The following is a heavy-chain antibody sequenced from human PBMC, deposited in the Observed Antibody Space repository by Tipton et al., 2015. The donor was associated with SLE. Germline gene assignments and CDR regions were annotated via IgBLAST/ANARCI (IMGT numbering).Heavy chain of an antibody. D-gene: IGHD2-2*01. CDR1: GFTFSSYG. J-gene: IGHJ2*01. V-gene: IGHV3-30*02. CDR2: IRYDGSNK. Sequence: GSLRLSCAASGFTFSSYGMHWVRQAPGKGLEWVAFIRYDGSNKYYADSVKGRFTISRDNSKNTLYLQMNSLRAEDTAVYYCSKGRGVPADPYWYFDLWGRGTLVTVSS. CDR3: SKGRGVPADPYWYFDL.